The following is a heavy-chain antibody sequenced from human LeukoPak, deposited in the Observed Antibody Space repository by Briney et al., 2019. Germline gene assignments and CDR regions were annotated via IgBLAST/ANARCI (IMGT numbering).Heavy chain of an antibody. CDR1: GFTFDDYG. D-gene: IGHD3-22*01. Sequence: GGSLRLSCAASGFTFDDYGMTWVRQAPGKGLEWVSGINWNGGSTGYADSAKGRFTISRDNAKNSLYLQMNSLRAEDTALYYCARLLSGYYYDYWGQGTLVTVSS. CDR3: ARLLSGYYYDY. CDR2: INWNGGST. V-gene: IGHV3-20*04. J-gene: IGHJ4*02.